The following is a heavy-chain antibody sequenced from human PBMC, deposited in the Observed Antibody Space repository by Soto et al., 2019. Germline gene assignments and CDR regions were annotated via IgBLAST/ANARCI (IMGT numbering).Heavy chain of an antibody. CDR3: VRVSAAAGTSFGS. CDR1: GYTFTSYD. V-gene: IGHV1-8*01. CDR2: MNPNSGNT. J-gene: IGHJ4*02. D-gene: IGHD6-13*01. Sequence: ASVKVSCKASGYTFTSYDINWVRQASGQGLEWMGWMNPNSGNTGYAQEFQGRVTMTRDTSTNTAYMDLSSLRSEDTAMYYCVRVSAAAGTSFGSWGQGTPVTVST.